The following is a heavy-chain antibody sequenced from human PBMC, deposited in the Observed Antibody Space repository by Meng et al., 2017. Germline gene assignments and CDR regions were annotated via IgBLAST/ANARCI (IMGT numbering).Heavy chain of an antibody. CDR3: ARVMGSYSSDY. D-gene: IGHD6-13*01. J-gene: IGHJ4*02. V-gene: IGHV3-11*01. Sequence: QVQLVESGGGVVQPGGSLRLSCAASGFTFSDYYMSWIRQAPGKGLEWVSYITSSASTIHYADSVKGRFTISRDNAKNSLYLQMNSLRAEDTAIYYCARVMGSYSSDYWGPGTLVTVSS. CDR2: ITSSASTI. CDR1: GFTFSDYY.